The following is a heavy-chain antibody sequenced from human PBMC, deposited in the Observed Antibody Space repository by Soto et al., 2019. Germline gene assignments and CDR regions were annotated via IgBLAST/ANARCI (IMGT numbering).Heavy chain of an antibody. CDR3: AWGSKAAYYFYY. D-gene: IGHD6-6*01. Sequence: SATLFLSGTFTGSSISSYYWRWIRQPPGKGLEWIGYIYYSGSTNYNPSLKSRVTISVDTSKNQFSLKLSSVTAADTAVYYCAWGSKAAYYFYYWGQGTLVTVSA. V-gene: IGHV4-59*01. CDR1: GSSISSYY. CDR2: IYYSGST. J-gene: IGHJ4*02.